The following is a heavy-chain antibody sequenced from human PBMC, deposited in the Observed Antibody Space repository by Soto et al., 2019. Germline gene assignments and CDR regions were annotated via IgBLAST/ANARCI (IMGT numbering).Heavy chain of an antibody. CDR1: GYSFTSYW. V-gene: IGHV5-51*01. Sequence: PGESLKISCKGSGYSFTSYWIGWVRQMPGKGLEWMGIIYPGDSDTRYSPSFQGQVTISADKSISTAYLQWSSLKASDTAMYYCARQGGDTAMVNYYYYGMDVWGQGTTVTVSS. CDR3: ARQGGDTAMVNYYYYGMDV. D-gene: IGHD5-18*01. CDR2: IYPGDSDT. J-gene: IGHJ6*02.